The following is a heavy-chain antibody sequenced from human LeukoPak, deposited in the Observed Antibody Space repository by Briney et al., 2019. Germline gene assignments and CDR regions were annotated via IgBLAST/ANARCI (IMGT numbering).Heavy chain of an antibody. CDR1: GFTFSSYW. CDR2: INSDGSST. J-gene: IGHJ6*02. D-gene: IGHD3-10*02. CDR3: ARDMSGLYYYYYGMDV. V-gene: IGHV3-74*01. Sequence: GESLRLSCAASGFTFSSYWMHWVRQAPGKGLVWVSRINSDGSSTSYADSVKGRFTISRDNAKNTLYLQMNSLRAEDTAVYYCARDMSGLYYYYYGMDVWGQGTTVTVSS.